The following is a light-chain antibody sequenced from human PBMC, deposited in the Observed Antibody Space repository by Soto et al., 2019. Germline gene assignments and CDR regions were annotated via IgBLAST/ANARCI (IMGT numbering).Light chain of an antibody. Sequence: EIVLTQSPGTLSLSPGERATLSCRASQSVSSSYLAWYQQRPGQAPRLLIFGASYRATGIPDRFSGSGSGTDFTLTISRLGPEDCAVYYCQQYSSSPPEFTFGPGTNVDSK. CDR1: QSVSSSY. J-gene: IGKJ3*01. CDR3: QQYSSSPPEFT. CDR2: GAS. V-gene: IGKV3-20*01.